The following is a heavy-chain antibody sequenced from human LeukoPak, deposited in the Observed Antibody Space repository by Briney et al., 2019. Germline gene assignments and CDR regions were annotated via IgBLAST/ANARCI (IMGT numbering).Heavy chain of an antibody. CDR2: VHLSGRT. CDR1: GGSISSTNW. CDR3: ARVPYYDVLTNSYNYYFYYGLDV. Sequence: SETLSLTCGVSGGSISSTNWWTWVRQPPGEGLEWIGEVHLSGRTNFNPSLKSRVTISVDTSKNQFSLRLSSGTAADTAVYYCARVPYYDVLTNSYNYYFYYGLDVWGQGTTVTVSS. J-gene: IGHJ6*02. D-gene: IGHD3-9*01. V-gene: IGHV4-4*02.